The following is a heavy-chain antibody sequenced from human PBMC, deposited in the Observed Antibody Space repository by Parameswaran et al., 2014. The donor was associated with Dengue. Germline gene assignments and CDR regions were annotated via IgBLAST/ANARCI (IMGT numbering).Heavy chain of an antibody. CDR2: ISSSGSTI. CDR3: ARHEAGELRDDWFDP. Sequence: AGGSLRLSCAASGFTFSDYYMSWIRQAPGKGLEWVSYISSSGSTIYYADSVKGRFTISRDNAKNSLYLQMNSLRAEDTAVYYCARHEAGELRDDWFDPWGQGTLVTVSS. V-gene: IGHV3-11*04. J-gene: IGHJ5*02. CDR1: GFTFSDYY. D-gene: IGHD1-7*01.